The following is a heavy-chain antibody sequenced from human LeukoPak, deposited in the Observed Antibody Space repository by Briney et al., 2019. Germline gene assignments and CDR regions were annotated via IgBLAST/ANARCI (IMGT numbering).Heavy chain of an antibody. CDR2: VYYSGST. CDR1: GGSVSSKTYY. J-gene: IGHJ4*02. Sequence: SETLSLTCTVSGGSVSSKTYYWGWIRQTPGKGLEWIGNVYYSGSTYKNPSLQSRVTIFIDTSKNQFSLILSSVTAADTAIYYRARADTTGYPNFDFWGQGTLVTVSS. D-gene: IGHD3-22*01. CDR3: ARADTTGYPNFDF. V-gene: IGHV4-39*01.